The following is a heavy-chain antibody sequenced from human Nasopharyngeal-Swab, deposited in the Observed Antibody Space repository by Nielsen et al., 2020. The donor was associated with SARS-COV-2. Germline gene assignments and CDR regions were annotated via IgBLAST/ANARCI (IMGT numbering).Heavy chain of an antibody. J-gene: IGHJ4*02. CDR3: AKGWGDY. CDR1: GFTFSSYV. V-gene: IGHV3-23*01. CDR2: IGGSAGST. Sequence: GESLKISCAASGFTFSSYVMSWVRQAPGKGLEWVSTIGGSAGSTYYADSVKGRFTISRDNSKNTLYLQMNSLRAEDTAVCYCAKGWGDYWGQGTLVTVPS. D-gene: IGHD1-26*01.